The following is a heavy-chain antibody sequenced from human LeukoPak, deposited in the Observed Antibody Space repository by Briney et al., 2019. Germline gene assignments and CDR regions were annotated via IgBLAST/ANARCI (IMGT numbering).Heavy chain of an antibody. CDR3: AKAGYCSSTSCYRLNWFAP. Sequence: PGGSLRLSCAASGFTFDDYGMSWVRQAPGRGLEWVSAIGGSGGSTYYADSVKGRFTISRDKYKNTLYLQMNSLRADDTAVYYCAKAGYCSSTSCYRLNWFAPWGQGTLVTVSS. CDR2: IGGSGGST. D-gene: IGHD2-2*02. J-gene: IGHJ5*02. CDR1: GFTFDDYG. V-gene: IGHV3-23*01.